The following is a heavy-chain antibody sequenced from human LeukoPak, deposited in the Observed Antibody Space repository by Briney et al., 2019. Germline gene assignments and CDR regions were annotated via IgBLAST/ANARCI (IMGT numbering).Heavy chain of an antibody. CDR3: ASLAGSQVRDY. V-gene: IGHV3-48*03. J-gene: IGHJ4*02. CDR2: ISSSGSTI. Sequence: GGSLRLSCAASGFTFSSYEMNWVRQAPGKGLEWVSYISSSGSTIYYADSVKGRFTISRDNDKNSLYLQMNSLRAEDTAVYYCASLAGSQVRDYWGQGTLVTVSS. D-gene: IGHD3-10*01. CDR1: GFTFSSYE.